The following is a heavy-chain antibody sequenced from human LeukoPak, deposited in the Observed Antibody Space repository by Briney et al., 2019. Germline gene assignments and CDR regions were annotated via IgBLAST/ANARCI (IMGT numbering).Heavy chain of an antibody. D-gene: IGHD6-13*01. CDR3: ARDWRAAADETYYYYGMDV. CDR2: IYSGGST. Sequence: GGSLRLSCAASGFTVSSNYMSWVRQAPGRRLEWVSVIYSGGSTYYADSVKGRFTISRDNSKNTLYLQMNSLRAEDTAVYYCARDWRAAADETYYYYGMDVWGQGITVTVSS. J-gene: IGHJ6*02. V-gene: IGHV3-66*01. CDR1: GFTVSSNY.